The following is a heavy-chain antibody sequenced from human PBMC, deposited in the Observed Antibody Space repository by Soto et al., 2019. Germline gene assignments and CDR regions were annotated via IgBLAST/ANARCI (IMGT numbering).Heavy chain of an antibody. V-gene: IGHV1-8*01. D-gene: IGHD3-3*01. CDR3: ARGGFWSGHPPRYYYYGMDV. J-gene: IGHJ6*02. CDR2: MSPNSGNT. Sequence: VASVKVSCKASGYTFTSYDINWVRQATGQGLEWMGWMSPNSGNTGYAQKFQGRVTMTRNTSISTAYMELSSLRSEDTAVYYCARGGFWSGHPPRYYYYGMDVWGQGTTVTVSS. CDR1: GYTFTSYD.